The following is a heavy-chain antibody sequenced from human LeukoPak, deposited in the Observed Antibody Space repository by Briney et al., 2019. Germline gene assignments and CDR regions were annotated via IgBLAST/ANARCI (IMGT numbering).Heavy chain of an antibody. J-gene: IGHJ4*02. V-gene: IGHV3-9*01. Sequence: GGSLRLSCAASGFAFDDYAMHWVRQAPGKGLEWVSGISWNSGSIGYADSVKGRFTISRDNAKNSLYLQMNSLRAEDTALYYCAKGGSWSNPVLTGLGTDYWGQGTLVTVSS. CDR1: GFAFDDYA. D-gene: IGHD2-15*01. CDR2: ISWNSGSI. CDR3: AKGGSWSNPVLTGLGTDY.